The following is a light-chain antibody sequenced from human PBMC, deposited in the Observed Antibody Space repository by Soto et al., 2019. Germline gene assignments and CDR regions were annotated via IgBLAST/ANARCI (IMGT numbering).Light chain of an antibody. J-gene: IGLJ1*01. Sequence: QSALTQPASVSGSPGQSITISCTGTSSDVGGYNYVSWYQQHPGKAPKLMIYDVSNRPSGVSNRFSGSKSGNTASLTISGPRAEDEADYYCSSYTSGVNFCGAGTKVPAL. V-gene: IGLV2-14*01. CDR1: SSDVGGYNY. CDR3: SSYTSGVNF. CDR2: DVS.